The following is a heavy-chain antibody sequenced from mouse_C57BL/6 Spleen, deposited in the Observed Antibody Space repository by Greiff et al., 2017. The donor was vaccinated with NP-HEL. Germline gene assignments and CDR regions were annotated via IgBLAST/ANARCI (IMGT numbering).Heavy chain of an antibody. CDR1: GYTFTSYT. J-gene: IGHJ4*01. CDR2: INPSSGYT. CDR3: ARRDETLAMDY. Sequence: VQLQQSGAELARPGASVKMSCKASGYTFTSYTMHWVKQRPGQGLEWIGYINPSSGYTKYNQKFKDKATLTADKSSSTAYLQLNSLTSEDSAVYYCARRDETLAMDYWGQGTSVTVSS. V-gene: IGHV1-4*01.